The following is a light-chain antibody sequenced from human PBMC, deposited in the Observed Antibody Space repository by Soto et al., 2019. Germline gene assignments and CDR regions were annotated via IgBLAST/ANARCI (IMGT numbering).Light chain of an antibody. CDR3: QQSHSTPRT. CDR2: AAS. J-gene: IGKJ1*01. V-gene: IGKV1-39*01. CDR1: QSISTS. Sequence: DIQMTQSPSSLSASLGDRVTITCRASQSISTSLNWYQQKPGKAPQLLIYAASSLQSGVPSRFSVSGSGTAFTLTISSLQPEDFATYYCQQSHSTPRTFGQGTNMEIQ.